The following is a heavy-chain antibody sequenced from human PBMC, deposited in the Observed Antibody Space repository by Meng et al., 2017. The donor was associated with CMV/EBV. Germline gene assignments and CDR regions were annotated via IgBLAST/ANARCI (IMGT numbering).Heavy chain of an antibody. Sequence: GESLKIPCAASGFTFSSYAMHWVRQAPGKGLEWVAVISYDGSNKYYADSVKGRFTISRDNSKNTLYLQMNSLRAEDTAVYYCARAVRVYCSSTSCYIDYWGQGTLVTVSS. CDR3: ARAVRVYCSSTSCYIDY. CDR1: GFTFSSYA. CDR2: ISYDGSNK. J-gene: IGHJ4*03. V-gene: IGHV3-30-3*01. D-gene: IGHD2-2*01.